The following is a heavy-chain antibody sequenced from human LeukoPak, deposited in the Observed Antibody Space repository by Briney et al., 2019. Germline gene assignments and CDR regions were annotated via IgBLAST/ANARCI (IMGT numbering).Heavy chain of an antibody. J-gene: IGHJ3*02. CDR1: GGSISSSSYY. CDR2: IYYSGST. D-gene: IGHD3-22*01. Sequence: PSETLSLTCTVSGGSISSSSYYWGWIRQPPGKGLEWIGSIYYSGSTYYNPSLKSRVTISVDTSKNQFSLKLSSVTAADTAVYYCARIPYYYDSSGYLGRAFDIWGQGTMVTVSS. V-gene: IGHV4-39*01. CDR3: ARIPYYYDSSGYLGRAFDI.